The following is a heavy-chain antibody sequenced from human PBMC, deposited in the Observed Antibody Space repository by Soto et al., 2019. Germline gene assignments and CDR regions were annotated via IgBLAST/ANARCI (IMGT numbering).Heavy chain of an antibody. V-gene: IGHV3-30*18. D-gene: IGHD3-3*01. CDR2: ISYDGSNK. Sequence: GGSLRLSCAASGFTFSSYGMHWVRQAPGKGLEWVAVISYDGSNKYYADSVKGRFTISRDNSKNTLYLQMNSLRAEDTAVYYCAKAAVHYDFWSGYYDYWGQGTLVTVSS. CDR1: GFTFSSYG. CDR3: AKAAVHYDFWSGYYDY. J-gene: IGHJ4*02.